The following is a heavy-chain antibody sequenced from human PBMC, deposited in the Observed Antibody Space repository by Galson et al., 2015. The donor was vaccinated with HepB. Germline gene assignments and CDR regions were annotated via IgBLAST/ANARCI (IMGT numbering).Heavy chain of an antibody. CDR3: ARRCSSTSCYAGIASGWFDP. J-gene: IGHJ5*02. Sequence: SVKVSCKASGGTFSSYAISWVRQAPGQGLEWMGGIIPIFGTANYAQKFQGRVTITADKSTSTAYMELSSLRSEDTAVYYCARRCSSTSCYAGIASGWFDPWGQGTLVTVSS. CDR2: IIPIFGTA. V-gene: IGHV1-69*06. D-gene: IGHD2-2*01. CDR1: GGTFSSYA.